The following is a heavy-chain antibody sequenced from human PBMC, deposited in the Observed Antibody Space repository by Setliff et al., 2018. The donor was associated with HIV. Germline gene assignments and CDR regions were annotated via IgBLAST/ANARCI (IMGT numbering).Heavy chain of an antibody. D-gene: IGHD1-7*01. CDR3: SRGGTMAEY. CDR2: IYYSGTT. Sequence: SETLSLTCTVSGGSMSSFYWSWIRQSPEKGLEWIGYIYYSGTTNYNPALRSRVTIAVDTSKNQFSLRLTSVTSADTAVYYCSRGGTMAEYWGPGKVVTVSS. V-gene: IGHV4-59*01. CDR1: GGSMSSFY. J-gene: IGHJ4*02.